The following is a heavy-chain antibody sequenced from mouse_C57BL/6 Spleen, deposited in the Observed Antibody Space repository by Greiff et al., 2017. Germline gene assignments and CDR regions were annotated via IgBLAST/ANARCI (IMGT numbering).Heavy chain of an antibody. CDR1: GYTFTSYW. Sequence: QVQLQQPGAELVRPGSSVKLSCTASGYTFTSYWMDWVKQRPGQGLAWIGNIYPSDSETHYNQKFKDKATLTVDKSSSTAYMQLSSLTSEDSAVYYCARSMVISAMDYWGQGTSVTVSS. CDR3: ARSMVISAMDY. J-gene: IGHJ4*01. D-gene: IGHD2-3*01. CDR2: IYPSDSET. V-gene: IGHV1-61*01.